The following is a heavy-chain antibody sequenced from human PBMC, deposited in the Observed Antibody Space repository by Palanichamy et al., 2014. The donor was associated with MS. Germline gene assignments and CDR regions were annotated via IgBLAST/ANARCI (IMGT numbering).Heavy chain of an antibody. V-gene: IGHV4-61*08. Sequence: VQLQESGPRTGEAFRRPCPSPALSLVAPSPLVVIIGPGSGSPQEGTGVDWVHLLQWEHQLQPSLKSRATISLDTSKNQFSLNLNSVSAADTAVYHCARDRSNGVSRWFDSWGQGTLVTVSS. CDR2: LLQWEH. D-gene: IGHD2-8*01. J-gene: IGHJ5*01. CDR1: VAPSPLVVI. CDR3: ARDRSNGVSRWFDS.